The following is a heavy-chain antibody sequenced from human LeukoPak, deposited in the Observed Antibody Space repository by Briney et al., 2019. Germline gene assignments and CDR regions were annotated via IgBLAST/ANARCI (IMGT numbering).Heavy chain of an antibody. CDR2: ITTGDGNT. D-gene: IGHD7-27*01. CDR3: AKDGGLWVSAHWGDS. J-gene: IGHJ4*02. CDR1: GFTFSSYT. V-gene: IGHV3-23*01. Sequence: GGSLRLSCVASGFTFSSYTMTWVRQAPGKGLKWVSTITTGDGNTYYADSVKGRFTVSRDDSKNTLYLQMNSLRAEDAAVYYCAKDGGLWVSAHWGDSWGRGTLVTVSS.